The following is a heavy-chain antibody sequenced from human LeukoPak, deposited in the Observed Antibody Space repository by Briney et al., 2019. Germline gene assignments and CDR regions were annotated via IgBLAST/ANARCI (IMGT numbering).Heavy chain of an antibody. CDR3: ARDEYSHSSSSA. Sequence: GGSLRLSCAASRFTFSSFAMSWVRQAPGKGLEWVSTISDSGYNTYYADSVKGRFTISRDNAKNSLYLQMNSLRAEDTAVYYCARDEYSHSSSSAWGQGNLVTVSS. CDR1: RFTFSSFA. V-gene: IGHV3-23*01. D-gene: IGHD6-6*01. J-gene: IGHJ5*02. CDR2: ISDSGYNT.